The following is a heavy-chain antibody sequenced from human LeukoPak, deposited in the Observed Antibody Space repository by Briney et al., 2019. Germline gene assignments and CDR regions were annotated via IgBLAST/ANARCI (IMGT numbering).Heavy chain of an antibody. J-gene: IGHJ6*03. D-gene: IGHD3-10*02. CDR2: ISSSGSTI. CDR3: AELGITMIGGV. Sequence: GGSLRLSCAASGFTFSSYEMNWVRQAPGKGLEWVSYISSSGSTIYYADSVKGRFTISRDNAKNSLYLQMSSLRAEDTAVYYCAELGITMIGGVWSKGTTVTISS. CDR1: GFTFSSYE. V-gene: IGHV3-48*03.